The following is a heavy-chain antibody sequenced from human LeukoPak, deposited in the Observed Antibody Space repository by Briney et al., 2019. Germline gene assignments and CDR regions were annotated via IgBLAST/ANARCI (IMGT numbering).Heavy chain of an antibody. CDR3: AREGVAAAGTSAFDI. J-gene: IGHJ3*02. V-gene: IGHV4-59*01. CDR2: IYYSGST. D-gene: IGHD6-13*01. CDR1: GGSISSYY. Sequence: SETLSFTCTVSGGSISSYYWSWIRQPPGKGLEWIGYIYYSGSTNYNPSLKSRVTISVDTSKNQFSLKLSSVTAADTAVYYCAREGVAAAGTSAFDIWGQGTMVTVSS.